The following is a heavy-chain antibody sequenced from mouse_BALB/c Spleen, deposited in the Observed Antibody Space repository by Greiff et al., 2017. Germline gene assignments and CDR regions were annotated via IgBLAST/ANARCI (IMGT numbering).Heavy chain of an antibody. CDR3: TRQASICNGNYFSY. CDR1: GFTFSSYT. Sequence: EVQRVESGGGLVKPGGSLKLSCAASGFTFSSYTMSWVRQTPEKRLEWVATISSGGSYTYYPDSVKGRFTISRDNAKNTLYLQMSSLRSEDAAMYYCTRQASICNGNYFSYWGQGTTLTVSS. V-gene: IGHV5-6-4*01. J-gene: IGHJ2*01. CDR2: ISSGGSYT. D-gene: IGHD2-1*01.